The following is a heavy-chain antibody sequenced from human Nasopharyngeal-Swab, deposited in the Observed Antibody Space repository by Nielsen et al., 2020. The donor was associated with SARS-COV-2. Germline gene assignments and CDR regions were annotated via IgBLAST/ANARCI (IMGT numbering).Heavy chain of an antibody. Sequence: GESLKIPCAAPGFTFSNAWMSWVRQAPGKGLEWVGRIKSKTDGGTTDYAAPVKGRFTISRDDSKNTLYLQMNSLKTEDTAVYYCTKENYYESRGLFVGDDAFDIWGQGTMVTVSS. CDR1: GFTFSNAW. CDR2: IKSKTDGGTT. J-gene: IGHJ3*02. V-gene: IGHV3-15*01. D-gene: IGHD3-22*01. CDR3: TKENYYESRGLFVGDDAFDI.